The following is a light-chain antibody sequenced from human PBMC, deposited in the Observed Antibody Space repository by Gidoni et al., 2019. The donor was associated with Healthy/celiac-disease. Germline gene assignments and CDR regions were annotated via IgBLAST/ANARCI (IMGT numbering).Light chain of an antibody. CDR3: QQRSNWPPGYT. CDR2: DAS. V-gene: IGKV3-11*01. J-gene: IGKJ2*01. Sequence: IVLPQSPVTLSLSPGERATLSCRASQRVSSYLAWYPQKPGQAPRLLIYDASNRATGIPARFSGSGSGTDFTLTISSLEPEDFAVYYCQQRSNWPPGYTFGQGTKLEIK. CDR1: QRVSSY.